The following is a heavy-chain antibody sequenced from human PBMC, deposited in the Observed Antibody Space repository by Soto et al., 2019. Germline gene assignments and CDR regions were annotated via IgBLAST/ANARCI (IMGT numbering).Heavy chain of an antibody. CDR2: ISGSNGAT. V-gene: IGHV1-18*04. CDR3: ARDSKWLIINGNWFDS. D-gene: IGHD5-12*01. CDR1: GYNFINYG. Sequence: ASVKVSCKFSGYNFINYGMTWVRQAPGQGLEWMGWISGSNGATKYAQRFQARVTLTTDTSTNTAYMELRSLRLDDTAVYYCARDSKWLIINGNWFDSWGQGTLVTVSS. J-gene: IGHJ5*01.